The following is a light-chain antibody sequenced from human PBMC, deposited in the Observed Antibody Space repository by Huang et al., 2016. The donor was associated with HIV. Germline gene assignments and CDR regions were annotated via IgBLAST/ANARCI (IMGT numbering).Light chain of an antibody. V-gene: IGKV3-20*01. Sequence: EIVLTQSPGTLSLSPGERATLSCRASQSVSSRYLAWYQQKPGQAPRLLIYGASSRATGIPDRFSGSGSGTDFTLTISRLEPEDFAVYYCQQYGTSLTWTFGQGTKVEIK. CDR2: GAS. J-gene: IGKJ1*01. CDR3: QQYGTSLTWT. CDR1: QSVSSRY.